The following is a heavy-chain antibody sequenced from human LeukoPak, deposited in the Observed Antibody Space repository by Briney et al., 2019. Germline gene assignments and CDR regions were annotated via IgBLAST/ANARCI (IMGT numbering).Heavy chain of an antibody. CDR3: AKDPMVRGSTYDY. J-gene: IGHJ4*02. V-gene: IGHV3-23*01. D-gene: IGHD3-10*01. CDR2: ISGSGTT. CDR1: GFTFSKYA. Sequence: GGSLRLSCVASGFTFSKYAMTWVRQALGKGLEWVSSISGSGTTYYAESVKGRFTVSRDNSKNTLYLQVNSMRAEDTAVYYCAKDPMVRGSTYDYWGQGTLVTVSS.